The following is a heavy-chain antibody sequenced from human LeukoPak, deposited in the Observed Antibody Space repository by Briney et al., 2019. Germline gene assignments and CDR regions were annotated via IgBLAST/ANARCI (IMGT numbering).Heavy chain of an antibody. CDR2: IIPIFGTA. Sequence: SVKVSCKASGGTFSSYAISWVRQAPRQGLEWMGGIIPIFGTANYAQKFQGRVTITTDESTSTAYMELSSLRSEDTAVYYCARDLEGSGETDYWGQGTLVTVSS. J-gene: IGHJ4*02. D-gene: IGHD3-3*01. V-gene: IGHV1-69*05. CDR3: ARDLEGSGETDY. CDR1: GGTFSSYA.